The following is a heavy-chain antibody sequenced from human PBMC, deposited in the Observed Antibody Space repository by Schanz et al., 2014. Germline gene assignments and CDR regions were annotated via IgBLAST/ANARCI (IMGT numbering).Heavy chain of an antibody. CDR1: GFTFSNYA. V-gene: IGHV3-23*01. CDR3: ARGTDWNLHY. CDR2: FIVDSGNT. Sequence: EVQLLESGGGLVRPGGSLRLSCAASGFTFSNYAMSWVRQAPGKGLEWVSGFIVDSGNTYYADSVKGRFTISRDNAKNSLYLQMNSLRAGDTAVYYCARGTDWNLHYWGQGALXTVSS. J-gene: IGHJ4*02. D-gene: IGHD1-1*01.